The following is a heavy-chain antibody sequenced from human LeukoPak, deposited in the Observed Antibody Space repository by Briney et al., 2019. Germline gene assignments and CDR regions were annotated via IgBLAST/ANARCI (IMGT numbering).Heavy chain of an antibody. J-gene: IGHJ4*02. Sequence: SSETLSLTCTVSGGSISSYYWSWIRQPAGKGLEWIGRIYTSGSTNYNPSLKSRVTMSVDTSKNQFSLKLSSVTAADTAVYYCARSVVAATTFRPLDYWGQGTLVTVSS. CDR2: IYTSGST. V-gene: IGHV4-4*07. CDR1: GGSISSYY. CDR3: ARSVVAATTFRPLDY. D-gene: IGHD2-15*01.